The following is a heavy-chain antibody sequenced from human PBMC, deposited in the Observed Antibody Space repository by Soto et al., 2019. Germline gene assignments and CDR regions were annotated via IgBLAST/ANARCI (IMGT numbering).Heavy chain of an antibody. J-gene: IGHJ5*02. V-gene: IGHV1-8*01. CDR2: MNPNSGDT. CDR3: ARGRGGYCSGVVCYRFLDP. CDR1: GYTFTNYE. D-gene: IGHD2-15*01. Sequence: ASVKVSCKASGYTFTNYETIWVRQATGQGLEWMGWMNPNSGDTVYAQKFQGRVTMTRDSSISTAYMELSSLTSEDTAVYYCARGRGGYCSGVVCYRFLDPWGQGTLVTVSS.